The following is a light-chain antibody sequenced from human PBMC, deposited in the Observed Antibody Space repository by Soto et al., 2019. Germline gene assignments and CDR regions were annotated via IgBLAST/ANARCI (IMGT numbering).Light chain of an antibody. V-gene: IGLV2-23*01. CDR3: CSYAGSSTWV. J-gene: IGLJ3*02. CDR2: EGS. Sequence: QSALTQPASGSGSPGQWIPIPCTGTTSDVGSYNLGSWYQQHPGKAPKLMIYEGSKRPSGVSNRFSGSKSGNTASLTISGLQAEDEADYYCCSYAGSSTWVFGGGTKLTVL. CDR1: TSDVGSYNL.